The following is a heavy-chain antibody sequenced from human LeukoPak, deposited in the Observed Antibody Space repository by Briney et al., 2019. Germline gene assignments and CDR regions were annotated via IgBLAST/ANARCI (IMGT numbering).Heavy chain of an antibody. CDR1: GFTFSDYY. D-gene: IGHD3-10*02. Sequence: GGSLRLSCAASGFTFSDYYMSWIRQAPGKGLEWVANIKEDGSEKYYVDSVKGRFTISRDNAKDSLYLQMNSLSGEDTAVYFCAATRSGGYWGQGTLVTVSS. CDR3: AATRSGGY. V-gene: IGHV3-7*01. CDR2: IKEDGSEK. J-gene: IGHJ4*02.